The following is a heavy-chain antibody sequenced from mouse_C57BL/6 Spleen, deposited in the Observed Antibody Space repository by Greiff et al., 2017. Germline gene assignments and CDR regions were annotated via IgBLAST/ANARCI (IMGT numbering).Heavy chain of an antibody. V-gene: IGHV1-39*01. CDR3: ARGDYGNSSYAMDY. CDR1: GYSFTDYN. CDR2: INPNYGTT. D-gene: IGHD2-1*01. J-gene: IGHJ4*01. Sequence: EVHLVESGPELVKPGASVKISCKASGYSFTDYNMNWVKQSNGKSLEWIGVINPNYGTTSYNQKFKGKATLTVDQSSSTAYMQLNSLTSEDSAVYYCARGDYGNSSYAMDYWGQGTSVTVSS.